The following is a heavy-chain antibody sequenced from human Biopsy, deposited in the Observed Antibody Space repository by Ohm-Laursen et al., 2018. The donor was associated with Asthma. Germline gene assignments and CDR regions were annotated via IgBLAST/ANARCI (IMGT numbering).Heavy chain of an antibody. J-gene: IGHJ6*02. CDR3: ARRITIFGVVQKDHGMDA. CDR2: ISYGGKT. Sequence: SETLSLTCSLSSGSGGSMTPTSHYWGWIRQAPGKGLEWIGNISYGGKTSYNPSLKNRVTISRDTSKNQFSLRLTSVTAADTAVYFCARRITIFGVVQKDHGMDAWGQGTTVIVSS. CDR1: SGSGGSMTPTSHY. V-gene: IGHV4-39*01. D-gene: IGHD3-3*01.